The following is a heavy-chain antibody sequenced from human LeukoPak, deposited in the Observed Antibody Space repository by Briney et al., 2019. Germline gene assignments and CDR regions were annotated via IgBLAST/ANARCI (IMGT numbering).Heavy chain of an antibody. D-gene: IGHD6-19*01. CDR2: INTDSGAT. Sequence: ASVKVSCKASGYTFTGYFMHWVRQASGQGLEWRGWINTDSGATNYAEKFHGRVTMARDTSITTAYMELSRLTSDDTAVYYCARGGSIAVPGTLFDSWGQGTLLTVSS. CDR3: ARGGSIAVPGTLFDS. CDR1: GYTFTGYF. J-gene: IGHJ4*02. V-gene: IGHV1-2*02.